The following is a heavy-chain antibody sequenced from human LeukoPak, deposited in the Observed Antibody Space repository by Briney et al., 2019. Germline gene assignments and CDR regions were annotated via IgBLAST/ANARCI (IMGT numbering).Heavy chain of an antibody. J-gene: IGHJ6*03. D-gene: IGHD3-3*01. V-gene: IGHV1-2*02. Sequence: ASVKVSCKASGYTFTGYYMRWVRQAPGQGLEWMGWINPNSGGTNYAQKFQGRVTMTRDTSISTAYMKLSRLRSDDTAVHYCARDPGEWLDYYYYYMDVWGKGTTVTVSS. CDR2: INPNSGGT. CDR1: GYTFTGYY. CDR3: ARDPGEWLDYYYYYMDV.